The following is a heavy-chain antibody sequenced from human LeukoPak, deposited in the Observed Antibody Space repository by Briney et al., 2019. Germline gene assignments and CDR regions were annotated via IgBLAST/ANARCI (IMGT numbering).Heavy chain of an antibody. V-gene: IGHV1-8*01. CDR1: VYTVSSYD. CDR3: ARGKGASIFGVVIPYYFDY. Sequence: GAPVRLSCIAAVYTVSSYDINWVRQAAGQGREWMGWMNPNSGNTVYAQKFQGRVTMTRNTSISTAYMELSSLRSEDTAVYYCARGKGASIFGVVIPYYFDYWGQGTLVTVSS. CDR2: MNPNSGNT. D-gene: IGHD3-3*01. J-gene: IGHJ4*02.